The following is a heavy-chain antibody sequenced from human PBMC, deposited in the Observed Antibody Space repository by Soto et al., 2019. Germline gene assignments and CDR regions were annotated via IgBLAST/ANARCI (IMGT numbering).Heavy chain of an antibody. J-gene: IGHJ5*02. Sequence: SETLSLTCTVSGGSISSGGYYWSWIRQHLGKGLEWIGYIYYSGSTYYNPSLKSRVTIPVDTSKNQFSLKLSSVTAADTAVYYCARKGVYTAISAWGQGTLVTVSS. CDR2: IYYSGST. V-gene: IGHV4-31*03. CDR1: GGSISSGGYY. D-gene: IGHD5-18*01. CDR3: ARKGVYTAISA.